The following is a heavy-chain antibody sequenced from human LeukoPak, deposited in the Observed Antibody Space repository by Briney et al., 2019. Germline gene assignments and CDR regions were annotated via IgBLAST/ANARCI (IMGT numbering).Heavy chain of an antibody. CDR3: AKDKIGYSYGSYYFDY. J-gene: IGHJ4*02. CDR2: ISWNSGSI. CDR1: GFTFDDYA. D-gene: IGHD5-18*01. Sequence: GGSLRLSCAASGFTFDDYATHWVRQAPGKGLEWVSGISWNSGSIGYADSVKGRFTISRDNAKNSLYLQMNSLRAEDTALYYCAKDKIGYSYGSYYFDYWGQGTLVTVPS. V-gene: IGHV3-9*01.